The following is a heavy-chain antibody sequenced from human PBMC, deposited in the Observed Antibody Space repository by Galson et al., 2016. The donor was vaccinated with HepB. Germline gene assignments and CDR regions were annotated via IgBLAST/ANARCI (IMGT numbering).Heavy chain of an antibody. D-gene: IGHD3-10*01. Sequence: SLRLSCAASGFSFRSYGMHWVRQAPGKGLEWVAVISYDGSNKYYTDSVKGRFTISRDNSKNTLYLQMNSLRAEDRAVYYCAKDGLYYGSGSYGSVDYWGQGTLVTVSS. CDR2: ISYDGSNK. V-gene: IGHV3-30*18. CDR1: GFSFRSYG. CDR3: AKDGLYYGSGSYGSVDY. J-gene: IGHJ4*02.